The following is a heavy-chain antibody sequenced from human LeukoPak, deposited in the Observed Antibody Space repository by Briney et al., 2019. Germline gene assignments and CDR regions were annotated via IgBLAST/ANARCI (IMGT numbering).Heavy chain of an antibody. D-gene: IGHD6-19*01. CDR1: RFTFSTYS. Sequence: GGSLRLSCAASRFTFSTYSMTWVRQAPGKGLEWVSYISSSSSTIYYADSVKGRFTISRDNAKNSLYLQMNSLRAENTAVYYCARERYSSGWYALTSYGMDVWGQGTTVTVSS. V-gene: IGHV3-48*01. J-gene: IGHJ6*02. CDR2: ISSSSSTI. CDR3: ARERYSSGWYALTSYGMDV.